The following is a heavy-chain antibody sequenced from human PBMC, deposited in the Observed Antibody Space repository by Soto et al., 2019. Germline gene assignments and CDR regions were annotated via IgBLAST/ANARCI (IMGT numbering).Heavy chain of an antibody. V-gene: IGHV4-59*08. CDR3: ARLADFWTSWFDP. CDR1: GGSISSYY. Sequence: SETLSLTCTVSGGSISSYYWSWIRQPPGKGLEWIGYIYYSGSTNYNPSLKSRVTISVDTSKNQFSLKPSSVTAADTAVYYCARLADFWTSWFDPWGQGTLVTVSS. D-gene: IGHD3-3*01. J-gene: IGHJ5*02. CDR2: IYYSGST.